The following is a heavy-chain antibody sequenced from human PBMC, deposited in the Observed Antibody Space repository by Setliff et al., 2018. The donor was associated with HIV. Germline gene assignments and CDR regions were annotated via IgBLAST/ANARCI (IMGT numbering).Heavy chain of an antibody. J-gene: IGHJ6*03. Sequence: SGPTLVNPTQTLTLTCTFSGFSLSTSGVCVGWIRQPPGKALEWLALIYWDDDKRYSPSLKSRLTITKDTSKNQVVLTMTNMDPVDTATNYCARILQDPFSHFYYYFYMDVWGKGTTVTVSS. CDR1: GFSLSTSGVC. CDR3: ARILQDPFSHFYYYFYMDV. V-gene: IGHV2-5*02. CDR2: IYWDDDK. D-gene: IGHD3-3*02.